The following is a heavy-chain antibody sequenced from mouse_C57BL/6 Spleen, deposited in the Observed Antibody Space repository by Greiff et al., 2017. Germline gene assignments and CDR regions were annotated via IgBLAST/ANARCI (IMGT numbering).Heavy chain of an antibody. CDR2: IYPGDGDT. J-gene: IGHJ4*01. CDR1: GYAFSSSW. Sequence: VQLQESGPELVKPGASVKISCKASGYAFSSSWMNWVKQRPGKGLEWIGRIYPGDGDTNYNGKFKGKATLTADKSSSTAYMQLSSLTSEDSAVYFCARGAARTSHAMDYWGQGTSVTVSS. D-gene: IGHD3-1*01. CDR3: ARGAARTSHAMDY. V-gene: IGHV1-82*01.